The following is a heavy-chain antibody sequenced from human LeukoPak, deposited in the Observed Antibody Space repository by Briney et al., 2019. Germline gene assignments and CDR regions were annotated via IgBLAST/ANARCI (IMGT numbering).Heavy chain of an antibody. CDR1: GFTFSSSW. CDR3: ARGFRYFEMGY. CDR2: IKQDGSEK. J-gene: IGHJ4*02. V-gene: IGHV3-7*04. D-gene: IGHD3-9*01. Sequence: GGSLRLSCAASGFTFSSSWMDWVRQAPGKGLEWVANIKQDGSEKFYVDSVKGRFTISRDNAKNSLYLQMDSLRAEDTAVYYCARGFRYFEMGYWGQGTLVTVSS.